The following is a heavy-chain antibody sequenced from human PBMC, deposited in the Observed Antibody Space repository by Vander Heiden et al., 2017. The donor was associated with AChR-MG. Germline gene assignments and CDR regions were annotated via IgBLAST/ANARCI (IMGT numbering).Heavy chain of an antibody. D-gene: IGHD1-26*01. CDR1: GGSISSYY. CDR2: IYYSGST. J-gene: IGHJ6*02. Sequence: QVQLQESGPGLVKPSETLSLTRPVPGGSISSYYWSWIRQPPGKGLEWIGYIYYSGSTNYNPSLKSRVTISVDTSKNQFSLKLSSVTAADTAVYYCARRGIVGATDRYYYGMDVWGQGTTVTVSS. CDR3: ARRGIVGATDRYYYGMDV. V-gene: IGHV4-59*08.